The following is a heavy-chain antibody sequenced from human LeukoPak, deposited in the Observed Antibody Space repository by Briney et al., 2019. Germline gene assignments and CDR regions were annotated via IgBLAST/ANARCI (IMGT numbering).Heavy chain of an antibody. J-gene: IGHJ6*03. CDR1: GYTFTSYG. CDR2: ISAYNGNT. D-gene: IGHD3-3*01. V-gene: IGHV1-18*01. CDR3: ARVGGGLRFLEWLLRPYYYYYMDV. Sequence: ASVKVSCKASGYTFTSYGISWVRQAPGQGLEWMGWISAYNGNTNYAQKLQGRVTMTTDTSTSTAYMELRSLRSDDTAVYYCARVGGGLRFLEWLLRPYYYYYMDVWGKGTTVTVSS.